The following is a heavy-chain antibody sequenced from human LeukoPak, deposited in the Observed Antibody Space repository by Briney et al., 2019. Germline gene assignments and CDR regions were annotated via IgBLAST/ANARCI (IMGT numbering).Heavy chain of an antibody. V-gene: IGHV3-11*01. D-gene: IGHD1-26*01. Sequence: GGSLSLSCAASGFPYSDQHMSWIPHSTEEAVVCVSYISSSGSTIYYADSVRGRFTISRDKAKNSLYLQMNSLRAEDTDVYYCARLKGIGTFDYWGQGTLVTVSS. CDR3: ARLKGIGTFDY. CDR2: ISSSGSTI. CDR1: GFPYSDQH. J-gene: IGHJ4*02.